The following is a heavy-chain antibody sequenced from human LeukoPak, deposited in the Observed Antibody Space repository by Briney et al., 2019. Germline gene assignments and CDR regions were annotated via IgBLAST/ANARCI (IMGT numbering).Heavy chain of an antibody. D-gene: IGHD2-2*01. J-gene: IGHJ6*03. Sequence: GGSLRLSCVASGFTFSRYSMNWVRQAPGKGLEWVSSISSSGTYIYYADSVKGRFTISRDNAKNSLYLQMNSLRAEDTAVYYCARDSIVVPAAMGYYYYYMDVWGKGTTVTISS. CDR1: GFTFSRYS. CDR3: ARDSIVVPAAMGYYYYYMDV. V-gene: IGHV3-21*01. CDR2: ISSSGTYI.